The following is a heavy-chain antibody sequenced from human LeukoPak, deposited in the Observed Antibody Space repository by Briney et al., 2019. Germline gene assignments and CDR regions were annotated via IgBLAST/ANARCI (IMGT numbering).Heavy chain of an antibody. V-gene: IGHV4-39*07. CDR1: GGSIINSNYY. Sequence: PSETLSLTCTVSGGSIINSNYYWGWIRQPPGKGLEWIGSVYYDGNTYYRPSLKSRVTISVDTSKNQISLKLSSVTAADTAVYYCARIFDYWGQGTLVTVSS. CDR2: VYYDGNT. CDR3: ARIFDY. J-gene: IGHJ4*02.